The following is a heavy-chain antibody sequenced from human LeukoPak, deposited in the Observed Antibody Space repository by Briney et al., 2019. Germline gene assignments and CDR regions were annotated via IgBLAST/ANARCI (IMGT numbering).Heavy chain of an antibody. V-gene: IGHV1-8*01. CDR1: GYTFTSYD. CDR2: MNPNSGNT. J-gene: IGHJ6*02. CDR3: ARGRAAARTLTDYSSGMDV. Sequence: ASVKVSCQACGYTFTSYDINGLRQATGQGREGMGWMNPNSGNTGYEPTFQGGATMPTNTSIRTAYMNLSSLTSEATAVPYCARGRAAARTLTDYSSGMDVWGQGPTVTVSS. D-gene: IGHD6-13*01.